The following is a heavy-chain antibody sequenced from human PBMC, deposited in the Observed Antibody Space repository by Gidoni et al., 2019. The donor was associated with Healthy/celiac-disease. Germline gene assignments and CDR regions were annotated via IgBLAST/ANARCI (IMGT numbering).Heavy chain of an antibody. CDR2: ISWNSGSI. V-gene: IGHV3-9*01. Sequence: EVQLVESGGGLVQPGRSLRLSCAASGFTFDDYAMHWVRQAPGKGLEWVSGISWNSGSIGYADSVKGRFTISRDNAKNSLYLQMNSLRAEDTALYYCAKDYLFDPWGQGTLVTVSS. CDR3: AKDYLFDP. J-gene: IGHJ5*02. CDR1: GFTFDDYA.